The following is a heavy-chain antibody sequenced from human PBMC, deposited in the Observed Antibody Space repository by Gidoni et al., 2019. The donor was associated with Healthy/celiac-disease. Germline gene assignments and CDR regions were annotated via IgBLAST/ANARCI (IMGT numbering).Heavy chain of an antibody. CDR3: ASSYGSGNYYYYGMDV. V-gene: IGHV3-7*01. CDR1: GFTFSSYW. J-gene: IGHJ6*02. Sequence: EVQLVESGGGLVQPGGSLRLSCAASGFTFSSYWMSWVRQAPGKGLAWVANIKQDGSEKYYVDSVKGRFTISRDNAKNSLYLQMNSLRAEDTAVYYCASSYGSGNYYYYGMDVWGQGTTVTVSS. CDR2: IKQDGSEK. D-gene: IGHD3-10*01.